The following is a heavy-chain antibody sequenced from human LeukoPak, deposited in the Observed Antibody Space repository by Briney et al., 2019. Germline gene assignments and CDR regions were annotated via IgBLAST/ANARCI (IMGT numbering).Heavy chain of an antibody. Sequence: SETLSLTCTLSRGAISTQFWNWIRQPAGKGLEWIGRIYATGTSDYNPSLKSRGTMSVDPSMNQFSLKMTSVTAADTAVYYCAREVENTSGWYSHFDYWGQGTLVTVSS. CDR1: RGAISTQF. J-gene: IGHJ4*02. V-gene: IGHV4-4*07. CDR2: IYATGTS. CDR3: AREVENTSGWYSHFDY. D-gene: IGHD6-19*01.